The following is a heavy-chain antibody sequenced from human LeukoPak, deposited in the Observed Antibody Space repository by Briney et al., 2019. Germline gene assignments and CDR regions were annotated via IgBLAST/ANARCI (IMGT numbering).Heavy chain of an antibody. J-gene: IGHJ4*02. V-gene: IGHV3-30*02. Sequence: GGSLRLSCAASGFSFSNYGMHWVRQAPGKGLEWVTFIRYDGRSQYYADSAKGRFTSSRDNSKNTLYLQMNSLRAEDTGVYYCAKGDSSSLTDYWGQGTLVTVSS. CDR3: AKGDSSSLTDY. D-gene: IGHD6-19*01. CDR2: IRYDGRSQ. CDR1: GFSFSNYG.